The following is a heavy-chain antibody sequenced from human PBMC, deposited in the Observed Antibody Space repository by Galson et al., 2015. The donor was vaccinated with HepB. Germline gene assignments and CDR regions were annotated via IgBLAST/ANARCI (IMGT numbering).Heavy chain of an antibody. D-gene: IGHD3-10*01. Sequence: SLRLSCAASGFTFSGSAMHWVRQASGKGLEWVGRIRSKANSYATAYAASVKGRFTISRDDSKNTAYLQMNSLKTEDTAVYYCTRHERGPQYYYGSAVNAFDIWGQGTMVTVSS. CDR2: IRSKANSYAT. CDR3: TRHERGPQYYYGSAVNAFDI. CDR1: GFTFSGSA. V-gene: IGHV3-73*01. J-gene: IGHJ3*02.